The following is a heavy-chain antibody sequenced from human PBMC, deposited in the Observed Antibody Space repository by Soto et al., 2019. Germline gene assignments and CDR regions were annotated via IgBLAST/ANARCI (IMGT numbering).Heavy chain of an antibody. CDR3: ASPGEEYGSGSPYYYYGMDV. CDR2: ISAYDGNT. Sequence: QVQLVQSGAEVKKPGASVKVSCKASGYTFTSYGISWVRQAPGQGLERLGWISAYDGNTNNAQKLQGRVTMTTDTSTSTAYMELRSLRSDDTAVYYCASPGEEYGSGSPYYYYGMDVLGQGTTVTVSS. V-gene: IGHV1-18*01. J-gene: IGHJ6*02. D-gene: IGHD3-10*01. CDR1: GYTFTSYG.